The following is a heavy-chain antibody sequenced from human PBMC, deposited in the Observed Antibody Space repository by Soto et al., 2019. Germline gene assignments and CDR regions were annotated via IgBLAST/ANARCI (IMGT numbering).Heavy chain of an antibody. J-gene: IGHJ5*02. CDR2: ISAYNGNT. D-gene: IGHD4-4*01. CDR3: ARGGHSNLPYWFDP. CDR1: GYTFTSYG. V-gene: IGHV1-18*03. Sequence: QVQLVQSGAEVKKPGASVKVSCKASGYTFTSYGISWVRQAPGQGLEWMGWISAYNGNTNYAQKLQGRVTMTTDTTMSTDDMEVRSLRSDEFDVYYCARGGHSNLPYWFDPWGQGTLVTVSS.